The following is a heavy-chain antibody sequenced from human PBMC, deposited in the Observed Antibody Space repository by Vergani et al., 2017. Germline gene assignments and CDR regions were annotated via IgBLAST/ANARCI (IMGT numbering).Heavy chain of an antibody. D-gene: IGHD2-21*01. Sequence: QVTLRESGPALVKPTQTLTLTCTFSGFSLSTSGMCVSWIRQPPGKALEWLALIDWDDDKYYSTSLQTRLTVSKDTSKNQVVLTMTNMDPVDTATYYCARRSRHMARRGAFDIWGQGTMVTVSS. CDR2: IDWDDDK. V-gene: IGHV2-70*01. CDR3: ARRSRHMARRGAFDI. CDR1: GFSLSTSGMC. J-gene: IGHJ3*02.